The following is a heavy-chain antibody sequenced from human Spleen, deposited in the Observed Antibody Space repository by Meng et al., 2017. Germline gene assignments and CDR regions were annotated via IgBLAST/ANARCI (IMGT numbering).Heavy chain of an antibody. CDR2: IYSGGST. Sequence: GESLKISCAASGFTVSNNYMSWVRQAPGKGLEWVSVIYSGGSTNYADSVKGRFTISRDNSKNTLFLQMSSLRAEDTAVYYCARDGDYGDYHFDYWGQGTLVTVSS. V-gene: IGHV3-66*01. D-gene: IGHD4-17*01. CDR1: GFTVSNNY. J-gene: IGHJ4*02. CDR3: ARDGDYGDYHFDY.